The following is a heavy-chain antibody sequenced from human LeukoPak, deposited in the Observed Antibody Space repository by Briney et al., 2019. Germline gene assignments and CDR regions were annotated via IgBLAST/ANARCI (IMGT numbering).Heavy chain of an antibody. CDR3: AKDLALSSIAVAGTADY. D-gene: IGHD6-19*01. V-gene: IGHV3-23*01. CDR1: GFTFSSYA. CDR2: ISGSGGST. J-gene: IGHJ4*02. Sequence: PGRSLRLSCAASGFTFSSYAMSWVRQAPGKGLEWVSAISGSGGSTYYADSVKGRFTISRDNSKNTLYLQMNSLRAEDTAVYYCAKDLALSSIAVAGTADYWGQGTLVTVSS.